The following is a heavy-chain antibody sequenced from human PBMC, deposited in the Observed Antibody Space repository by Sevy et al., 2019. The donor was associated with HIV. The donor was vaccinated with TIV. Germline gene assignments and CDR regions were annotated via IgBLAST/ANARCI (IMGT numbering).Heavy chain of an antibody. D-gene: IGHD3-22*01. V-gene: IGHV3-9*01. CDR2: ISYNSGSI. CDR1: GFNFDEFA. Sequence: GGSLRLSCAASGFNFDEFAIHWVRQAPGKGLEWVSGISYNSGSIGYADSVKGRFNISRDNAKKSLYLQMNSLRIEDTALYYCAKARGGYRHHYYYPMDVWGQGTTVTVSS. J-gene: IGHJ6*02. CDR3: AKARGGYRHHYYYPMDV.